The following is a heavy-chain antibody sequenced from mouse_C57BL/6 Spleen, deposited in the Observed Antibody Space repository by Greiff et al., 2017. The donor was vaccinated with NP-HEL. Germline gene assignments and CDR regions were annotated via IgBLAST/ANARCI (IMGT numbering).Heavy chain of an antibody. Sequence: VKLMESGPELVKPGASVKISCKASGYAFTSSWMNWVKQRPGQGLEWIGRIDPGDGDTNYNGKFKGKATLTVDKSSSTAYMQLRSLTSDDSAVYVCARGAEATAYWGQGTLVTVSA. CDR3: ARGAEATAY. V-gene: IGHV1-82*01. J-gene: IGHJ3*01. D-gene: IGHD3-2*02. CDR1: GYAFTSSW. CDR2: IDPGDGDT.